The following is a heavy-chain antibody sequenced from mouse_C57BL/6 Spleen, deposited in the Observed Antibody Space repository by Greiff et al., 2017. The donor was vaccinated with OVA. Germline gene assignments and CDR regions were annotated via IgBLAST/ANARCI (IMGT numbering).Heavy chain of an antibody. Sequence: EVQLQQSGPGLVKPSQSLSLTCSVTGYSITSGYYWNWIRQFPGNKLEWMGYISYDGSNNYNPSLKTRISITRDTSKNQFFLKLNSVTTEDTATYYCARDYDYDGYFDVWGTGTTVTVS. CDR2: ISYDGSN. J-gene: IGHJ1*03. CDR3: ARDYDYDGYFDV. V-gene: IGHV3-6*01. D-gene: IGHD2-4*01. CDR1: GYSITSGYY.